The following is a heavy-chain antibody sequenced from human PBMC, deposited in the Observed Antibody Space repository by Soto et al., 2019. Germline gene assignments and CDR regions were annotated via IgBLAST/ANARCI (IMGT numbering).Heavy chain of an antibody. D-gene: IGHD2-8*02. Sequence: ASVKVSCKVSGHTLTELSMHWVRQAPGKGLEWMGWVSNKNGVTNYAEKFRDRVTMTTDISTNTIYMELRSLRSDDTAVYFCARERLNTGWYGFDYWGQGTLVTVSS. J-gene: IGHJ4*02. CDR1: GHTLTELS. CDR3: ARERLNTGWYGFDY. V-gene: IGHV1-24*01. CDR2: VSNKNGVT.